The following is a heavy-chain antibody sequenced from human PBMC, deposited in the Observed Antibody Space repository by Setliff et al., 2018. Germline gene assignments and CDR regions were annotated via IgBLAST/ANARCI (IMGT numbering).Heavy chain of an antibody. CDR1: GYIFTNYY. CDR3: ARVGGYASAWHGIEAFDI. D-gene: IGHD6-19*01. V-gene: IGHV1-2*02. J-gene: IGHJ3*02. CDR2: INANTGGT. Sequence: ASVKVSCKTSGYIFTNYYIHWVRQAPGQGLEWMGWINANTGGTREVQKFQGRVTMTRDTSIDTAYMEVNRLTYDDTAVYYCARVGGYASAWHGIEAFDIWGQGTKVTGSS.